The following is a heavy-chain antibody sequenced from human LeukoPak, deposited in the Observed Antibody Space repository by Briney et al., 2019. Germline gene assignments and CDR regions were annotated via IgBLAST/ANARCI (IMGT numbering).Heavy chain of an antibody. CDR2: TAHDESQK. V-gene: IGHV3-30*18. CDR3: AKDLGDSSSWYLDY. J-gene: IGHJ4*02. D-gene: IGHD6-13*01. Sequence: GGSLRLSCAASGFTFGTYVMHWVHQAPGKGLEWVAVTAHDESQKFYADSVKGRFIISRDNAKNTLYLQMNSLTTEDTAVYSCAKDLGDSSSWYLDYWGRGTLVTVSS. CDR1: GFTFGTYV.